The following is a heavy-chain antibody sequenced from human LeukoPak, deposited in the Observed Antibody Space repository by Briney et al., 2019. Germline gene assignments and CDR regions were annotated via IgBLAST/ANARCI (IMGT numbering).Heavy chain of an antibody. Sequence: GASVKVSCKASGYTFTGYYMHWVRQAPGQGPEWMGWINPNSGGTNYAQKFQGRVTMTRDTSISTAYMELSRLRSDDTAVYYCARASYPPLSSNWFDPWGQGTLVTVSS. CDR1: GYTFTGYY. V-gene: IGHV1-2*02. CDR3: ARASYPPLSSNWFDP. D-gene: IGHD1-26*01. CDR2: INPNSGGT. J-gene: IGHJ5*02.